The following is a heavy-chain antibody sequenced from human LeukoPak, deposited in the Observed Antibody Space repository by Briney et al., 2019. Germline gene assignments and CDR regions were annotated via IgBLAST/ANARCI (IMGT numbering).Heavy chain of an antibody. CDR2: IYPGDSDA. CDR1: EYTFSNYW. J-gene: IGHJ5*02. D-gene: IGHD2-2*01. CDR3: ARESETSRRFYAP. Sequence: GESLKISCTGSEYTFSNYWIGWVRQMPGKGLEWMGIIYPGDSDATYSPSFQGQVTFSVDESRTTVYLEWTSLKASDTAMYFCARESETSRRFYAPWGQGTLVTVSS. V-gene: IGHV5-51*06.